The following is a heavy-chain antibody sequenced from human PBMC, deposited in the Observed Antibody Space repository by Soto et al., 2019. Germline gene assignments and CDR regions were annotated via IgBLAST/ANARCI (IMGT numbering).Heavy chain of an antibody. CDR2: ISYDGSNK. CDR3: AKDRYSSSWYFGGFDP. Sequence: LRLSCAASGFTFSSYGMHWVRQAPGKGLEWVAVISYDGSNKYYADSVKGRFTISRDNSKNTLYLQMNSLRAEDTAVYYCAKDRYSSSWYFGGFDPWGQGTLVTV. J-gene: IGHJ5*02. D-gene: IGHD6-13*01. CDR1: GFTFSSYG. V-gene: IGHV3-30*18.